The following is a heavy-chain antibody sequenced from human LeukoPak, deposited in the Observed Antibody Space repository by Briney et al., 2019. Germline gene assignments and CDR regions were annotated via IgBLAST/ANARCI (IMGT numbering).Heavy chain of an antibody. CDR3: ARGCNYDGSGYCFFY. V-gene: IGHV1-46*01. Sequence: GSSVKVSCKASGGTFSSYAISWVRQAPGQGLEWMGIINPSGGTTTYAQKFQGGLTMTRDTSTSTVYMELSSLTSEDTAVYYCARGCNYDGSGYCFFYWGQGTLVTVSS. D-gene: IGHD3-22*01. CDR1: GGTFSSYA. CDR2: INPSGGTT. J-gene: IGHJ4*02.